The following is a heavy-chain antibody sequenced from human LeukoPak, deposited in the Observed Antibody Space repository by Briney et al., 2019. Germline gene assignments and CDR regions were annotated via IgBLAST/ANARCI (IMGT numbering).Heavy chain of an antibody. J-gene: IGHJ5*02. V-gene: IGHV1-2*02. CDR3: ARDALPSYYDSNWFDP. CDR2: INPNRGGT. D-gene: IGHD3-3*01. CDR1: GYTFTGYY. Sequence: ASVKVSCKASGYTFTGYYIYWVRQAPRPGLEWMGWINPNRGGTNYAQKFQGRVTMTRDTSISKAHVELSGLRSDDTAVYDCARDALPSYYDSNWFDPWGQGTLVTVSS.